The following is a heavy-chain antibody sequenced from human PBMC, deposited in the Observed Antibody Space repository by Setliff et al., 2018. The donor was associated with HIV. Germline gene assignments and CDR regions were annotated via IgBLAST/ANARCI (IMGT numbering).Heavy chain of an antibody. Sequence: GGSLRLSCAVSGLTFTNAWLSWVRQASGKGLEWVGRIKSKGSGGSIDYGASVRGRSGSSSDDSKNTRYLQMNSLKTEDTAVYFCCHIVADQNYQYFYRDVWRKQTTVTVSS. J-gene: IGHJ6*03. CDR1: GLTFTNAW. D-gene: IGHD6-13*01. CDR2: IKSKGSGGSI. CDR3: CHIVADQNYQYFYRDV. V-gene: IGHV3-15*01.